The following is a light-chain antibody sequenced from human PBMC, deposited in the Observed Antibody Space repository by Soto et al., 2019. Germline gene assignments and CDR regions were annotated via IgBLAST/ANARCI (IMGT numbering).Light chain of an antibody. J-gene: IGLJ1*01. Sequence: QSVLTLPPSVSGAPGQRVTISCTGSSSNIGAGYDVHWYQQLPGTAHKLLIFGNGNQPSGVPDRFSGSKSDTSASLAITRLQAEVESDYYCHTYDSSLSGLFVFGTGTKVTVL. CDR1: SSNIGAGYD. CDR2: GNG. CDR3: HTYDSSLSGLFV. V-gene: IGLV1-40*01.